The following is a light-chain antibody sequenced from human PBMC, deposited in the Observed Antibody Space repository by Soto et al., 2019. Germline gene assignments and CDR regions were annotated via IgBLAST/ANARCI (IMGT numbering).Light chain of an antibody. CDR3: KQYGGSPPGYI. Sequence: EIVLTQSPGTLSLSPGERANLSCRASQSVSASYLAWYQQKPGQSPRLVIYEASSRATGIPDRFSGSGSGTDFTLTINRLEPEDFAVYFCKQYGGSPPGYIFGQGTKLEIK. J-gene: IGKJ2*01. CDR1: QSVSASY. CDR2: EAS. V-gene: IGKV3-20*01.